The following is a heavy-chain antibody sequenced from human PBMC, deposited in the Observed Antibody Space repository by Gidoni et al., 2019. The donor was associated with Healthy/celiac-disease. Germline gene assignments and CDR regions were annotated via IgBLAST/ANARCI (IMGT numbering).Heavy chain of an antibody. CDR1: GYTLTELS. CDR2: CDPEDGET. CDR3: ATDYGSGPYAFDI. Sequence: QVQLVQSGAEVQKPGASVKVSCKAPGYTLTELSMHWVRQAPGKGLEWMGGCDPEDGETIYAQKFQGRVTMTEDTSTDTAYMELSSLRSEDTAVYYCATDYGSGPYAFDIWGQGTMVTVSS. D-gene: IGHD3-10*01. J-gene: IGHJ3*02. V-gene: IGHV1-24*01.